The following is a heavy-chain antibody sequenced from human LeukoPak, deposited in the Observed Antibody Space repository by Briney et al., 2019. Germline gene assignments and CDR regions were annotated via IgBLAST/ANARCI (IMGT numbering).Heavy chain of an antibody. CDR3: ARGEYSSSSRYYYMDV. Sequence: PSETLSLTCAVYGGSFSGYYWSWIRQPPGKGLEWIGEIDHSGSTNYNPSLKSRVTISVDTSKNQFSLKLSSVTAADTAVYYCARGEYSSSSRYYYMDVWGKGTTVTVSS. V-gene: IGHV4-34*01. J-gene: IGHJ6*03. CDR1: GGSFSGYY. CDR2: IDHSGST. D-gene: IGHD6-6*01.